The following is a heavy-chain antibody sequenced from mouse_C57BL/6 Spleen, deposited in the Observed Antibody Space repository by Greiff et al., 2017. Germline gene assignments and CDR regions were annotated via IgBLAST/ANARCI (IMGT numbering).Heavy chain of an antibody. CDR1: GYTFTDYY. J-gene: IGHJ2*01. D-gene: IGHD1-1*01. CDR3: AREGYGSSPYYFDY. Sequence: EVQLQQSGPELVKPGASVKISCKASGYTFTDYYMNWVKQSHGKSLEWIGDINPNNGGTSYNQKFKGKATLTVDKSSSTAYMELRSLTSEASAVYYCAREGYGSSPYYFDYWGQGTTLTVSS. CDR2: INPNNGGT. V-gene: IGHV1-26*01.